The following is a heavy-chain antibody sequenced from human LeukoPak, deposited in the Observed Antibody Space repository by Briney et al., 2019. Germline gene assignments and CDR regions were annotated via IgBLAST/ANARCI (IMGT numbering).Heavy chain of an antibody. V-gene: IGHV3-43D*03. Sequence: GGSLRLSCAASGFTFDDYAMHWVRQAPGKGLEWVSLISWDGGSTYYADSVKGRFTISRDNSKNSLYLQMNSLRAEDTAVYYCAREHDSSGYYTGWGQGTLVTVSS. CDR1: GFTFDDYA. CDR3: AREHDSSGYYTG. CDR2: ISWDGGST. D-gene: IGHD3-22*01. J-gene: IGHJ4*02.